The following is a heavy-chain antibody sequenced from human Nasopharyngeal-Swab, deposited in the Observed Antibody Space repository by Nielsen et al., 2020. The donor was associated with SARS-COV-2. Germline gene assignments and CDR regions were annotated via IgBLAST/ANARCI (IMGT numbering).Heavy chain of an antibody. CDR2: IYYSGIT. V-gene: IGHV4-39*07. CDR3: ARVWVDIVATIGAQSFDY. J-gene: IGHJ4*02. CDR1: GGSISSSSYY. Sequence: SETLSLTCTVSGGSISSSSYYWGGIRQPPGKGLEWIGSIYYSGITYYNPSLKSRVTISVDTSKNHFSLKLSSVTAADTAVYYCARVWVDIVATIGAQSFDYWGQGTLVTVSS. D-gene: IGHD5-12*01.